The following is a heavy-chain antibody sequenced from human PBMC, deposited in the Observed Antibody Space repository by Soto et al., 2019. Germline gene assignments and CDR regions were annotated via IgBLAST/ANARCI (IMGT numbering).Heavy chain of an antibody. CDR2: IYYSGST. Sequence: QVQLQESGPGLVKPSQTLSLTCTVSGGSISSGGYYWSWIRQHPGKGLEWIGYIYYSGSTYYNPSLESRVTISVDTSKNQFSLKLSSVTAADTAVYYCARDRGKPLGYSSSWYGRDVWGQGTTVTVSS. V-gene: IGHV4-31*03. CDR1: GGSISSGGYY. J-gene: IGHJ6*02. CDR3: ARDRGKPLGYSSSWYGRDV. D-gene: IGHD6-13*01.